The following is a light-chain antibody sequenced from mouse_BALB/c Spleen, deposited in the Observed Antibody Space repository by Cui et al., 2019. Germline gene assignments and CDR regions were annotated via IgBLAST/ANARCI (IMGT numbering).Light chain of an antibody. Sequence: DIKIPPSPSSISASLGERVTITCKASQDSNSYVSGFQQKPGKSPKTLIYRANRLVDGVPSRFSGSGSGQDYSLTISSLEYEDMGIYYCLQYDEFPLTFGAGTKLELK. CDR1: QDSNSY. J-gene: IGKJ5*01. CDR2: RAN. V-gene: IGKV14-111*01. CDR3: LQYDEFPLT.